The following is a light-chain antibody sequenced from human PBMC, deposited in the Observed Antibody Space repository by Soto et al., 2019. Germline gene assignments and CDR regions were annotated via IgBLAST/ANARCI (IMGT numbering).Light chain of an antibody. Sequence: EIVLTQSPGTLSLSPGERATLSCRASQSVSSTYLAWYQQKPGQAPRLLIYGASTRATGIPDRFSGSGSGTDFTLTISRLEPEDFAVYYCQQRSNWPPGFGGGTKVDIK. V-gene: IGKV3D-20*02. CDR2: GAS. CDR1: QSVSSTY. CDR3: QQRSNWPPG. J-gene: IGKJ4*01.